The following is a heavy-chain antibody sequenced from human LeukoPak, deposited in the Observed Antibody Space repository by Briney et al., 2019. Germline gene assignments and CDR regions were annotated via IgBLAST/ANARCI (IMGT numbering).Heavy chain of an antibody. V-gene: IGHV1-8*03. CDR2: TNPNSGNT. CDR3: ARGDFWSGYDSNDAFDI. D-gene: IGHD3-3*01. Sequence: ASVKVSCKASGYTFTSYDINWVRQATGQGLEWMGWTNPNSGNTGYAQKFQGRVTITRNTSISAAYMELSSLRSEDTAVYYCARGDFWSGYDSNDAFDIWGQGTMVTVSS. CDR1: GYTFTSYD. J-gene: IGHJ3*02.